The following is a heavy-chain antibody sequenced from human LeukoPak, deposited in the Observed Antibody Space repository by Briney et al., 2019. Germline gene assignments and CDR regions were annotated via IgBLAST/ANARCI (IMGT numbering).Heavy chain of an antibody. CDR1: GGSISSDY. D-gene: IGHD6-19*01. CDR3: ARDHTGDSSGPEAAYMDV. Sequence: KPSETLSLTCTVSGGSISSDYWSWIRQPPGKGLEWMGYIYYRGSTNYNPSLKSRVTISVDTSKNQFSLKLSSVTAADTAVYYCARDHTGDSSGPEAAYMDVWGKGTTVTVSS. J-gene: IGHJ6*03. CDR2: IYYRGST. V-gene: IGHV4-59*01.